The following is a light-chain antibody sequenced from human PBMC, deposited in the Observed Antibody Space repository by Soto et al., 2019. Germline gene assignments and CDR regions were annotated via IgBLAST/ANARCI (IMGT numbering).Light chain of an antibody. CDR3: QSYDSSLSGYVV. CDR2: GNS. CDR1: SSNIGAGYN. V-gene: IGLV1-40*01. Sequence: QSVLTQPPSVSGAPGQRVTISCTGSSSNIGAGYNVQWYQQLPGTAPKLLIYGNSNRPSGVPDRFSGSKSGTSASLAITGLQAEDEADYYCQSYDSSLSGYVVIGGGTQLTVL. J-gene: IGLJ2*01.